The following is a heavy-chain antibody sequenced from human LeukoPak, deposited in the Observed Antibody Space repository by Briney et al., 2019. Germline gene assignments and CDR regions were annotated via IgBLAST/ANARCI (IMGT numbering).Heavy chain of an antibody. D-gene: IGHD3-9*01. CDR2: ISAYNGNT. V-gene: IGHV1-18*01. J-gene: IGHJ4*02. CDR3: ARAERRYFDWFLNHPRGPFDY. Sequence: ASVKVSCKASGYTFTSYGISWVRQAPGQGLEWMGWISAYNGNTNYAQKLQGRVTMTTDTSTSTAYMELRSLRSDDTAVYYCARAERRYFDWFLNHPRGPFDYWGQGTLVTVSS. CDR1: GYTFTSYG.